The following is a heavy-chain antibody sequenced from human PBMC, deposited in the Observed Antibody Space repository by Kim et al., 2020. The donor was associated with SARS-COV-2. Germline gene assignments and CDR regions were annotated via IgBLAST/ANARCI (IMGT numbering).Heavy chain of an antibody. V-gene: IGHV3-33*01. Sequence: GGSLRLSCAASGFTFGDYGMHWVRQAPGRGLEWVAVIWYDGSEKYYADTVKGRFTISRDNSKNTLYLQMNSLRAEDTAVYYCARDRSRPYYFDYWGQGNLVTVSS. CDR2: IWYDGSEK. J-gene: IGHJ4*02. D-gene: IGHD1-26*01. CDR1: GFTFGDYG. CDR3: ARDRSRPYYFDY.